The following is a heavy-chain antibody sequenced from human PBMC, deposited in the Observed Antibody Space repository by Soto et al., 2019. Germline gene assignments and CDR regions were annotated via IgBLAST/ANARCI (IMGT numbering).Heavy chain of an antibody. CDR1: CAPMNSYH. Sequence: SETLSLTCTVSCAPMNSYHWSWIRQPAGKGLEWIGHIHSSGSTNYNPSLKSRVTMSVDTSKNQFSLRLMSLTAADTAVYYCARDQGVAAAGITWFDPWGQGSLVTVSS. CDR3: ARDQGVAAAGITWFDP. CDR2: IHSSGST. J-gene: IGHJ5*02. D-gene: IGHD6-13*01. V-gene: IGHV4-4*07.